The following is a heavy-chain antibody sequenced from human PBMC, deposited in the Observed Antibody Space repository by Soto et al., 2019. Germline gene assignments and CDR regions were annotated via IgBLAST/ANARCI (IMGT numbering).Heavy chain of an antibody. CDR2: IHYTGST. V-gene: IGHV4-59*08. CDR3: ATLGYCSGGNCYPDFSSDY. D-gene: IGHD2-15*01. J-gene: IGHJ4*02. CDR1: GGSISSYY. Sequence: SETLSLTCTVSGGSISSYYWSWIRQPPGKGLEWIGYIHYTGSTNYNPSLKSRVTISVDTSKNQFSLKLSSVTAADTAVYYCATLGYCSGGNCYPDFSSDYWGQGTLVPVSS.